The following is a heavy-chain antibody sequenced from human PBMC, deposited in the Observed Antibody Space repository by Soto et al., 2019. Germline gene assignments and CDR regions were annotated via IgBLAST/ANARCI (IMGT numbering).Heavy chain of an antibody. CDR1: GYSFTDYH. J-gene: IGHJ6*02. CDR2: NNPKSGGK. CDR3: ARGDSTDCSNGVCSFFYNHDMDV. D-gene: IGHD2-8*01. Sequence: GASVKVSCKASGYSFTDYHIHWVRQAPGQGLEWLGRNNPKSGGKSNGQKVQSWVNMTTDTSISTSSMELTRLTSDDTAIYYCARGDSTDCSNGVCSFFYNHDMDVWGQGTTVTVSS. V-gene: IGHV1-2*04.